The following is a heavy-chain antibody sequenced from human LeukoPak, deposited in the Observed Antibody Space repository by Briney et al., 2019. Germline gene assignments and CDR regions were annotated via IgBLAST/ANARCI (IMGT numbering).Heavy chain of an antibody. CDR2: LYYSGST. V-gene: IGHV4-59*01. CDR1: GGSISSYY. CDR3: ARAPTYLRGPLFDY. J-gene: IGHJ4*02. D-gene: IGHD3-10*01. Sequence: SETLSLTCTVSGGSISSYYWSWIRQPPGKGLEWIGYLYYSGSTNYNHSLKSRVTISVDTSKNQFSLKLSAVTAADTAVYYCARAPTYLRGPLFDYWGQGTLVTVSS.